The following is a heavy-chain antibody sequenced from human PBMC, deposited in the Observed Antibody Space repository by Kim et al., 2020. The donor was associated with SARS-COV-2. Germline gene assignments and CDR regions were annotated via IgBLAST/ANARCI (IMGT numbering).Heavy chain of an antibody. D-gene: IGHD6-19*01. CDR2: IYYSGST. CDR1: GGSISSSSYY. J-gene: IGHJ4*02. CDR3: ARQTRAVAGRFSD. V-gene: IGHV4-39*01. Sequence: SETLSLTCTVSGGSISSSSYYWGWIRQPPGKGLEWIGSIYYSGSTYYNPSLKSRVTISVGTSKNQFSLKLSSVTAADTAVYYCARQTRAVAGRFSDWGQGTLVTVSS.